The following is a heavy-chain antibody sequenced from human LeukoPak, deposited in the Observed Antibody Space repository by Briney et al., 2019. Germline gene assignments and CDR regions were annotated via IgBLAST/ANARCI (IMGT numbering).Heavy chain of an antibody. CDR1: GFTFSGYS. CDR2: ISSSSSYI. Sequence: GGSLRLSCAASGFTFSGYSMNWVRQAPGKGLEWVSSISSSSSYIYYADSVKGRFTISRDNAKNSLYLQMNSLRAEDTAVYYCARELLWFGEDYYGMDVWGKGTTVTVSS. V-gene: IGHV3-21*01. CDR3: ARELLWFGEDYYGMDV. D-gene: IGHD3-10*01. J-gene: IGHJ6*04.